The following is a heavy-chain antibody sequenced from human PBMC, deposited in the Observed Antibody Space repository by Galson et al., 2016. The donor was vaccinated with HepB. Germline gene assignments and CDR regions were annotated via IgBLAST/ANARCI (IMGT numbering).Heavy chain of an antibody. J-gene: IGHJ5*02. Sequence: EPLSLTCTVSGGSVTTYYWNWIRQPAGKPLEWIWRLYPPESTNYNPSFESRVTMSIDTSKKEFSLKLTSVTAADTAIYYCARSNFYSRDAFFDPWGQGTLVTVSS. CDR3: ARSNFYSRDAFFDP. D-gene: IGHD4-11*01. CDR2: LYPPEST. V-gene: IGHV4-4*07. CDR1: GGSVTTYY.